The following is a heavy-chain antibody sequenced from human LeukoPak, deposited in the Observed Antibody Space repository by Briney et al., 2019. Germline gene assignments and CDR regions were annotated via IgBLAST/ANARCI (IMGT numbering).Heavy chain of an antibody. CDR1: GFTVSTNY. D-gene: IGHD3-16*01. Sequence: PGGSLRLSCAASGFTVSTNYMSWVRQAPGKGLERVPVIYSDGRTYYADSVKGRFTISRDNSKNTLYLQMNSLRAEDTAVYYCARDSGGFDVFDIWGQGTMVTVSS. CDR3: ARDSGGFDVFDI. CDR2: IYSDGRT. V-gene: IGHV3-53*01. J-gene: IGHJ3*02.